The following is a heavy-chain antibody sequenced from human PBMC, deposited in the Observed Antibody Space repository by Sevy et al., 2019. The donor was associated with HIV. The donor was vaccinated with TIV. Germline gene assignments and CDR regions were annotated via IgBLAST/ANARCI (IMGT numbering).Heavy chain of an antibody. Sequence: GGSLRLSCAASGFTVSSNYMSWVRQAPGKGLEWVSVIYSGGSTYYADSVKGRFTISRDNSKNTLYLQMNSLRADDTAVYYCARYCTYYYYGMDVWGQGTTVTVSS. CDR3: ARYCTYYYYGMDV. J-gene: IGHJ6*02. CDR1: GFTVSSNY. D-gene: IGHD2-8*02. V-gene: IGHV3-53*01. CDR2: IYSGGST.